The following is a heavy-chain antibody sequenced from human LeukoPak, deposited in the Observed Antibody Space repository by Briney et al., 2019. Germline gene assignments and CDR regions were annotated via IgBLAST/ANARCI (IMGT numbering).Heavy chain of an antibody. J-gene: IGHJ4*02. D-gene: IGHD6-13*01. CDR1: GFTFRSYA. V-gene: IGHV3-30*04. Sequence: QPGGSLRLSCAASGFTFRSYALHWVRQAPGKGLEWVALISYDGSNKNYADSVKGRFTISRDNSKNTLYLQMNSLRAEDTAVYYCARGREAFGGIAAAALSDYWGQGTLVTVSS. CDR3: ARGREAFGGIAAAALSDY. CDR2: ISYDGSNK.